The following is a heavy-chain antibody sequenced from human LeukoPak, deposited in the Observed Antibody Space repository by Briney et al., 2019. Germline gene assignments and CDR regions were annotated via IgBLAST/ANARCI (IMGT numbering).Heavy chain of an antibody. CDR1: GSTFDDYV. V-gene: IGHV3-9*01. CDR3: AKDTRYGFHYSNYYYMDV. CDR2: IIWNSGSI. J-gene: IGHJ6*03. D-gene: IGHD2-21*01. Sequence: GGSLRLSCAASGSTFDDYVMHWVRQASGKGLEWVSGIIWNSGSIGYADSVKGRFTISRDNAKDSLYLQMNGLRAEDTALYYCAKDTRYGFHYSNYYYMDVWGKGTTVTVSS.